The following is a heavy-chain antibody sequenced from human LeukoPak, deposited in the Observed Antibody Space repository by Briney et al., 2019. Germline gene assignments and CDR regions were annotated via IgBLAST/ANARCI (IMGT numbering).Heavy chain of an antibody. CDR2: IYTSGNT. V-gene: IGHV4-4*08. CDR1: GGSISSYY. J-gene: IGHJ4*02. D-gene: IGHD1-26*01. Sequence: PETLSLTCTVSGGSISSYYWSWIRQPPGKGLEWIGRIYTSGNTNYNPSLKSRVTISIDTSKNLFSLQLSSVTAADTAVYYCARDLVYVGAADYWGQGTLVTVSS. CDR3: ARDLVYVGAADY.